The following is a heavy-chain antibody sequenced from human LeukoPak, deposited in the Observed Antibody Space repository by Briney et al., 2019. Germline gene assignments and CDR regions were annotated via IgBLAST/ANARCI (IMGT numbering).Heavy chain of an antibody. Sequence: KAGESLKISCKGSGYSFTSYWIAWVRQMPEKGLEWMGIIYPGDSDTRYSPSFQGQVTISADKSISTAYLQWSSLKASDTAMYYCASVEMATRARSDDDAFDIWGQGTMVTVSS. D-gene: IGHD5-24*01. CDR3: ASVEMATRARSDDDAFDI. CDR1: GYSFTSYW. V-gene: IGHV5-51*01. J-gene: IGHJ3*02. CDR2: IYPGDSDT.